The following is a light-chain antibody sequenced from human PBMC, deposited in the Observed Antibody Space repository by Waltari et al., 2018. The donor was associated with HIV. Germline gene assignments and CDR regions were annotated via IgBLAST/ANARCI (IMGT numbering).Light chain of an antibody. CDR1: RDVRNW. J-gene: IGKJ1*01. V-gene: IGKV1-5*03. CDR3: QQFNYYWT. Sequence: DIQMTQTPSILSASVGDRVTIPCRASRDVRNWLAWYQQKPGKAPKLLIYKVSSLESGVPSRFSGSGSGTEFTLTINSLQPDDFATYYCQQFNYYWTFGQGTKVEVK. CDR2: KVS.